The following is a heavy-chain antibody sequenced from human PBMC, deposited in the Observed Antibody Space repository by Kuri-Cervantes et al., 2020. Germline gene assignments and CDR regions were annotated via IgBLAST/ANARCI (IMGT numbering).Heavy chain of an antibody. V-gene: IGHV1-69*04. CDR1: GYTFTSYG. Sequence: SVKVSCKASGYTFTSYGISWVRQAPGQGLEWMGRIIPILGIANYAQKFQGRVTITADESTSTAYMELSSLRSEDTAVYYCARGARELRYFDSQPPEQKYYYYYGMGVWGQGTTVTVSS. CDR3: ARGARELRYFDSQPPEQKYYYYYGMGV. D-gene: IGHD3-9*01. CDR2: IIPILGIA. J-gene: IGHJ6*02.